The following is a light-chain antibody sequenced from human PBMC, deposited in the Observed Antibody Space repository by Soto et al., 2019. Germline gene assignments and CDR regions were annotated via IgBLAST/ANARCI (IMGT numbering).Light chain of an antibody. V-gene: IGKV1-5*03. CDR2: KAS. CDR1: QSISSW. CDR3: QQYNSYPIT. J-gene: IGKJ5*01. Sequence: DIQMTQSPSTLSASVGERVTITCRASQSISSWLAWYQQKPGKAPKSLIYKASSLESGVPSTFSGGGSGTEFTLTISSLQPDDFATYYCQQYNSYPITFGQGTRLEIK.